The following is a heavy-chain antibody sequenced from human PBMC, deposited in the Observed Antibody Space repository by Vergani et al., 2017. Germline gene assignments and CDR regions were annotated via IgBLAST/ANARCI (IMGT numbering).Heavy chain of an antibody. CDR2: FFPVFGTP. D-gene: IGHD2-15*01. CDR3: ARVHQDDVXQGVSCNYYGMDV. J-gene: IGHJ6*02. Sequence: QVLLTQSGAEVKKPGSSVKVSCKASGGSLSTYAFVWVRLAPAQGLEWMGGFFPVFGTPTYAQKFQGRVTIDADESTSTTSMTVSSLKSEDTAVYFCARVHQDDVXQGVSCNYYGMDVWGQGTTVTVSS. CDR1: GGSLSTYA. V-gene: IGHV1-69*12.